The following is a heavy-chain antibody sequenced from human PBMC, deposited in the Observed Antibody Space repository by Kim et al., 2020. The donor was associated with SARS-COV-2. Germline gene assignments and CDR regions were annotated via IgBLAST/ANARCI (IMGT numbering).Heavy chain of an antibody. J-gene: IGHJ4*02. V-gene: IGHV3-23*01. D-gene: IGHD4-17*01. CDR3: AKDFPFINYGPGGYYFDY. Sequence: TGRSTICRDNSKNTLYLQMNSLRAEDTAVYYCAKDFPFINYGPGGYYFDYWGQGTLVTVSS.